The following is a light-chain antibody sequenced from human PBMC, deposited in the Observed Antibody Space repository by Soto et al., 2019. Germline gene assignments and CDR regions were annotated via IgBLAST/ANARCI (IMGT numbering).Light chain of an antibody. J-gene: IGKJ1*01. CDR1: QSVRSSY. Sequence: EIVLTQSPDTLALSPGESATLSCRASQSVRSSYLAWYQQTPGQTPRLLIYAASSRATGIPDRFSGSGSGTDFSLTISRLEAEDFAVYYCQQYGSLPRTFGQGTKVDIK. V-gene: IGKV3-20*01. CDR3: QQYGSLPRT. CDR2: AAS.